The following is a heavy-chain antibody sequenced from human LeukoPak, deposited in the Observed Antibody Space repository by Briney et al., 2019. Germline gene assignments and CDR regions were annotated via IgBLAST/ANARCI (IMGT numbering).Heavy chain of an antibody. CDR1: GFTFSSYG. CDR2: IWYDGSNK. D-gene: IGHD5-18*01. Sequence: PGGSLRLSCAASGFTFSSYGMHWVRQAPGKGLEWVAVIWYDGSNKYYADSVKGRFTISRDNSKNTLYLQMNSLRAEDTAVYYCAKNKRGYSYGPDAFDIWGQGTMVTVSS. CDR3: AKNKRGYSYGPDAFDI. V-gene: IGHV3-30*02. J-gene: IGHJ3*02.